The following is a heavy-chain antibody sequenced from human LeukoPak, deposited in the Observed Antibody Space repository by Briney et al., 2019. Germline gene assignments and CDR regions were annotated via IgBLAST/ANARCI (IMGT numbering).Heavy chain of an antibody. CDR3: ARFMVRGVSDY. Sequence: GASVKVSCKASGYTFTSYAMHWVRQAPGQKLEWMGWINAGNGNTKYSQKFQGRVTITRDTSASTAYMELSSLRSEDTAVYYCARFMVRGVSDYWGQGTLVTVSS. CDR1: GYTFTSYA. J-gene: IGHJ4*02. D-gene: IGHD3-10*01. V-gene: IGHV1-3*01. CDR2: INAGNGNT.